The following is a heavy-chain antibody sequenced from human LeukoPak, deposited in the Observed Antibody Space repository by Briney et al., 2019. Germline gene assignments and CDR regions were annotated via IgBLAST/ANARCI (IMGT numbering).Heavy chain of an antibody. CDR2: IKQDGSEK. D-gene: IGHD3-22*01. V-gene: IGHV3-7*02. Sequence: GGSLRLSCAAPGFTFSSYWMSWVRQAPGKGLEWVANIKQDGSEKYYVDSVKGRFTISRDNAKNSLYLQMNSLRAEDTAVYYCARSDSSGYYAGIDYWGQGTLVTVSS. J-gene: IGHJ4*02. CDR1: GFTFSSYW. CDR3: ARSDSSGYYAGIDY.